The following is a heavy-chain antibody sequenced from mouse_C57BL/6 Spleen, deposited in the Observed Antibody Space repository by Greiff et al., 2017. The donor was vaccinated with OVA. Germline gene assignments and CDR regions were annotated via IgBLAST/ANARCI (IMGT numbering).Heavy chain of an antibody. CDR1: GFTFSSYA. CDR3: ARVGSSRYAMDY. CDR2: ISDGGSYT. J-gene: IGHJ4*01. D-gene: IGHD1-1*01. V-gene: IGHV5-4*01. Sequence: DVHLVESGGGLVKPGGSLKLSCAASGFTFSSYAMSWVRQTPEKRLEWVATISDGGSYTYYPDNVKGRFTISRDNAKNNLYLQMSHLKSEDTAMYYCARVGSSRYAMDYWGQGTSVTVSS.